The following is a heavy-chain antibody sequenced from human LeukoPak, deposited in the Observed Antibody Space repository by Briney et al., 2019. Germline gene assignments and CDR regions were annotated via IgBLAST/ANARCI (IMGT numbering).Heavy chain of an antibody. D-gene: IGHD1-7*01. V-gene: IGHV1-8*01. CDR3: ARGEYGITGTTFDY. CDR1: GYTLTSYD. CDR2: MNPNSGNT. Sequence: ASVTVSCKASGYTLTSYDINWVRQATGQGLEWMGWMNPNSGNTGYAQKFQGRVTMTRNTSISTAYMELSSLRSEDTAVYYCARGEYGITGTTFDYWGQGTLVTVSS. J-gene: IGHJ4*02.